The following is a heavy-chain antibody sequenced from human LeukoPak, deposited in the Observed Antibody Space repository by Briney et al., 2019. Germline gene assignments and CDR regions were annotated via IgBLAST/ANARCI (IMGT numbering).Heavy chain of an antibody. CDR3: ARSPRYCSSTSCYSPPATPYYYYMDV. CDR2: IIPIFGTA. Sequence: SVKVSCKASGGTFSSYVISWVRQAPGQGLEWMGGIIPIFGTANYAQKFQGRVTITTDESTSTAYMELSSLRSEDTAVYYCARSPRYCSSTSCYSPPATPYYYYMDVWGKGTTVTVSS. CDR1: GGTFSSYV. D-gene: IGHD2-2*01. J-gene: IGHJ6*03. V-gene: IGHV1-69*05.